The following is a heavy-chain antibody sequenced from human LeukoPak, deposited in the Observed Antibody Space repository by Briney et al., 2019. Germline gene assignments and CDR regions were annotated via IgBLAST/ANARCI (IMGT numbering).Heavy chain of an antibody. CDR3: ARVPSPYGDYVFDY. Sequence: PGGSLRLSCAASGFTFSSYSMNWVRQAPGKGLEWVSSISSSSSYIYYADSVKGRFTISRDNAKNSLYLQMNSLRAEDTAVYYCARVPSPYGDYVFDYWGQGTLVTVSS. V-gene: IGHV3-21*01. CDR2: ISSSSSYI. J-gene: IGHJ4*02. CDR1: GFTFSSYS. D-gene: IGHD4-17*01.